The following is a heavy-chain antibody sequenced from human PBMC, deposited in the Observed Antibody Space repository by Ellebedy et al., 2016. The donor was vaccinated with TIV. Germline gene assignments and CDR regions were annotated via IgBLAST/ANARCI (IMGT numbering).Heavy chain of an antibody. CDR1: GGSISSSSYY. D-gene: IGHD4-23*01. CDR3: AKNGGDDAFDI. CDR2: IYYSGST. J-gene: IGHJ3*02. V-gene: IGHV4-39*01. Sequence: SETLSLTCTVSGGSISSSSYYWGWIRQPPGKGLEWIGSIYYSGSTYYNPSLKSRVTISVDTSKNQFSLKLSSVTAADTAVYYCAKNGGDDAFDIWGQGTMVTVSS.